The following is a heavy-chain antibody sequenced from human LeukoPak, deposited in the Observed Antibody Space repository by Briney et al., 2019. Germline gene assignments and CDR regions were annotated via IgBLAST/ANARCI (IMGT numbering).Heavy chain of an antibody. Sequence: ASVKVSCKASGYTFTSYDINWVRQATGQGLEWVGWMNPNSGNTGYAQKLQGRVTMTTDTSTSTAYMELRSLRSDDTAVYYCARVVGVYDFWSGYYEDPLDYWGQGTLVTVSS. CDR2: MNPNSGNT. CDR1: GYTFTSYD. J-gene: IGHJ4*02. D-gene: IGHD3-3*01. V-gene: IGHV1-8*01. CDR3: ARVVGVYDFWSGYYEDPLDY.